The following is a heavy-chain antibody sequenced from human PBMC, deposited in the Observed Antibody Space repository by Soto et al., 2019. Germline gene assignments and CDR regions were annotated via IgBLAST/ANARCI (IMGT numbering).Heavy chain of an antibody. Sequence: PGGSLRLSCAASGLTFSSYAMSWVRQAPGKGLEWVSAISGSVVSTYYADSVKGRFTISRDNSKKTLYLQMHSLRAEDTAVYYCAKGSSSGWAYYYYGMDVWGQGTTVTVSS. CDR1: GLTFSSYA. J-gene: IGHJ6*02. CDR2: ISGSVVST. V-gene: IGHV3-23*01. D-gene: IGHD3-22*01. CDR3: AKGSSSGWAYYYYGMDV.